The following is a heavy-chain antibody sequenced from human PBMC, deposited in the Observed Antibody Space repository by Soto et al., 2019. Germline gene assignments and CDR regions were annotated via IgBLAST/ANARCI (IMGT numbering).Heavy chain of an antibody. CDR3: ARQGYCSSTACYTVDY. CDR1: GYIFSNYW. J-gene: IGHJ4*02. CDR2: IYPGDSNT. V-gene: IGHV5-51*01. Sequence: GESLNISFTCSGYIFSNYWIGWVRQMPGKGLEWMGIIYPGDSNTRYSASFQGHVTISADKSVNTAYLQWSSLKASDTAMYFCARQGYCSSTACYTVDYWGQGTLVTVSS. D-gene: IGHD2-2*02.